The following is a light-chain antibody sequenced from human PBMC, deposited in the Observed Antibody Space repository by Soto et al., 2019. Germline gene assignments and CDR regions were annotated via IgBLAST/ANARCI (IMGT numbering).Light chain of an antibody. CDR3: QETYSTPTWT. J-gene: IGKJ1*01. CDR2: DAS. CDR1: QSISTY. V-gene: IGKV1-39*01. Sequence: DIQMTQSPSSLSASVGDRVTITCRASQSISTYLNWFQQKPGKAPRLLIYDASSLQSAVPSRFSGSGSGTEFTLTISSLQPEDFATYYCQETYSTPTWTFGQGTKVDIK.